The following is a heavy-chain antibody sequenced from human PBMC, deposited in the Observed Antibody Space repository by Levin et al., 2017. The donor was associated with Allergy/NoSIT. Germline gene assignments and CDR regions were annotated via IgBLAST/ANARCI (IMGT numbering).Heavy chain of an antibody. CDR2: IYYSGST. J-gene: IGHJ4*02. CDR1: GGSISSYY. V-gene: IGHV4-59*08. CDR3: ARLTAVTTYCDYFDY. Sequence: KPSETLSLTCTVSGGSISSYYWSWIRQPPGKGLEWIGYIYYSGSTNYNPSLKSRVTISVDTSKNQFSLKLNSVTAADTAVYYCARLTAVTTYCDYFDYWGQGTLVTVSS. D-gene: IGHD4-17*01.